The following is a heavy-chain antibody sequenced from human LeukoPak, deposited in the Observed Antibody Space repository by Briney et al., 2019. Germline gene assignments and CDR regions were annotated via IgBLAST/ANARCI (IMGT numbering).Heavy chain of an antibody. D-gene: IGHD1-20*01. CDR1: GGSISSGDYY. Sequence: SQTLSLTCTVSGGSISSGDYYWSWIRQPPGKGLEWIGYIYYTGSTYYNPSLKSRVTISLDTSRNQFSLRLSSVTAADTAIYYCARAGSLLTGPTSWFDPWGQGTLVTVSP. CDR2: IYYTGST. CDR3: ARAGSLLTGPTSWFDP. V-gene: IGHV4-30-4*01. J-gene: IGHJ5*02.